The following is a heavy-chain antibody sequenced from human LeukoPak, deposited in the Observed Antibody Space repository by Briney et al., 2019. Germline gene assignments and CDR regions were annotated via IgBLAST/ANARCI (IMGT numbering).Heavy chain of an antibody. D-gene: IGHD5-18*01. Sequence: PGGSLRLSCAASGFTVSSYAMSWVRQAPGKGLEWVSGISGSGGSTYYADSVKGRFTISRDNSKNTLYLQMNSLRAEDTAVYYCAKDMGTIWGDGMDVWGQGTTVTVSS. CDR2: ISGSGGST. J-gene: IGHJ6*02. CDR3: AKDMGTIWGDGMDV. V-gene: IGHV3-23*01. CDR1: GFTVSSYA.